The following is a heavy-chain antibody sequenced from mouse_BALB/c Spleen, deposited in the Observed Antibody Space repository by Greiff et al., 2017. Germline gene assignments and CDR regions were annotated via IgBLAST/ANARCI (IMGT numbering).Heavy chain of an antibody. CDR3: TRGGGLRDAMDY. CDR2: ISSGGSYT. CDR1: GFTFSSYT. D-gene: IGHD2-4*01. V-gene: IGHV5-6-4*01. J-gene: IGHJ4*01. Sequence: VKLVESGGGLVKPGGSLKLSCAASGFTFSSYTMSWVRQTPEKRLEWVATISSGGSYTYYPDSVKGRFTISRDNAKNTLYLQMSSLKSEDTAMYYCTRGGGLRDAMDYWGQGTSVTVSS.